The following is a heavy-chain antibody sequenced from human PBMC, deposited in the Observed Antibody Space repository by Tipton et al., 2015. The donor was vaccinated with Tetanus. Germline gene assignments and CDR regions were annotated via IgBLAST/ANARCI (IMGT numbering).Heavy chain of an antibody. J-gene: IGHJ4*02. CDR3: ARGMAEASNCGGDCYSDY. D-gene: IGHD2-21*02. CDR1: GFTVSSNC. CDR2: MYSGDNT. V-gene: IGHV3-53*01. Sequence: SLRLSCAASGFTVSSNCMSWVRQVPGKGLEWVSAMYSGDNTYYADFVEGRFTISRDSSKNTLYLQMNSLRAEDTAVYSCARGMAEASNCGGDCYSDYWGQGTLVTVSS.